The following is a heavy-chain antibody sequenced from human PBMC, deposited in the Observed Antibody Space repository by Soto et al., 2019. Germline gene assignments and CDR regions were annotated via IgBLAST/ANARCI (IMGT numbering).Heavy chain of an antibody. V-gene: IGHV3-9*01. CDR3: AKAAAGNYYYYGMEV. CDR1: GFTFDDYA. CDR2: ISWNSGSI. Sequence: SLRLSCSASGFTFDDYAMHWVRQAPGKGLEWVSGISWNSGSIGYADSVKGRFTISRDNAKNSLYLQMNSLRAEDTALYYCAKAAAGNYYYYGMEVWGQGTTVTVSS. D-gene: IGHD6-13*01. J-gene: IGHJ6*02.